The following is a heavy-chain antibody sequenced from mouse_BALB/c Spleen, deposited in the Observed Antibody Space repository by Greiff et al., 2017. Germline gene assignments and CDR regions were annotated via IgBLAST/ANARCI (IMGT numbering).Heavy chain of an antibody. Sequence: VQLQQSGAELVKPGASVKLSCTASGFNIKDTYMHWVKQRPEQGLEWIGRIDPANGNTKYDPKFQGKATITADTSSNTAYLQLSSLTSEDTAVYYCARGRDGNYFYYAMDYWGQGTSVTVSS. CDR1: GFNIKDTY. CDR2: IDPANGNT. J-gene: IGHJ4*01. V-gene: IGHV14-3*02. D-gene: IGHD2-1*01. CDR3: ARGRDGNYFYYAMDY.